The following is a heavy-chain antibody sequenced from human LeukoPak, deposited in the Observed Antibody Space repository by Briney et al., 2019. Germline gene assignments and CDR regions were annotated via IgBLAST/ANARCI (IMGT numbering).Heavy chain of an antibody. D-gene: IGHD1-1*01. V-gene: IGHV1-18*01. CDR3: ARGTTTDNPHYFDY. Sequence: ASVKVSCKASGYTFGTSGITWVRQAPGQGLEWMGWISVDNGYTKYSQRFQGRVAMTADTSTRTVYMELRSLRSDDTAVFYCARGTTTDNPHYFDYWGQGTLVIVSS. CDR1: GYTFGTSG. CDR2: ISVDNGYT. J-gene: IGHJ4*02.